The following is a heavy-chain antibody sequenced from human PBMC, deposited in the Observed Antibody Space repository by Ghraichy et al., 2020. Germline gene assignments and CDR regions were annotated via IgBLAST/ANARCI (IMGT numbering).Heavy chain of an antibody. V-gene: IGHV3-23*01. CDR1: GFTFSSYA. Sequence: LSLTCVASGFTFSSYAMSWVRQAPGKGLEWVSGISGSGTGTYYADSVKGRFTISRDNAKNTLFLQMNSLRAEDTAVYYCAREYCSGGRCFFGTGGSHFDYWGQGTLVTVSS. D-gene: IGHD2-15*01. J-gene: IGHJ4*02. CDR2: ISGSGTGT. CDR3: AREYCSGGRCFFGTGGSHFDY.